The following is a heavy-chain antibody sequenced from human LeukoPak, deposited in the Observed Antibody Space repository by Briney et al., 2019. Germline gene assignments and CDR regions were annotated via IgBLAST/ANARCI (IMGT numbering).Heavy chain of an antibody. Sequence: SETLSLTCTVSGGSISSYYWSWIRQPPGKGLEWIGYIYYSGSTNYNPSLKSRVTISVDTSKNQFSLKLSSVTAADTAVYYCARVGRDFWSGYYTVPYYYGMDVWGQGTTVTVSS. CDR2: IYYSGST. D-gene: IGHD3-3*01. CDR3: ARVGRDFWSGYYTVPYYYGMDV. V-gene: IGHV4-59*01. J-gene: IGHJ6*02. CDR1: GGSISSYY.